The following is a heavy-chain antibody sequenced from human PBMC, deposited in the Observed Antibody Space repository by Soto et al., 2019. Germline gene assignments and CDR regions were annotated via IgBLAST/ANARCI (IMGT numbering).Heavy chain of an antibody. CDR2: IYYTGNT. J-gene: IGHJ4*02. D-gene: IGHD1-26*01. CDR1: GGSMTSYY. V-gene: IGHV4-59*01. Sequence: SETLSLTCTVSGGSMTSYYWSWIRQPPGKGLEWIGFIYYTGNTKYNPSLRSRVTISVDTSKNQFSLKLSSVTAADTAVYYCARRYGGNFDYWGQGTLLTVSS. CDR3: ARRYGGNFDY.